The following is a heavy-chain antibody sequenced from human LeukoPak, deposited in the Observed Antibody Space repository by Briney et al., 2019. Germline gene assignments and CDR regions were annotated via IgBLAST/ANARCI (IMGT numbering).Heavy chain of an antibody. CDR2: INHSGST. D-gene: IGHD5-18*01. Sequence: PSETLSLTCAVYGGSFSGYYWSWIRQPPGKGLEWIGEINHSGSTNYNPSLKSRVTVSVDTSKNQFSLKLSSVTAADTAVYYCARGDARGYSYGHFHFDHWGHGTLVTVSS. CDR1: GGSFSGYY. J-gene: IGHJ4*01. CDR3: ARGDARGYSYGHFHFDH. V-gene: IGHV4-34*01.